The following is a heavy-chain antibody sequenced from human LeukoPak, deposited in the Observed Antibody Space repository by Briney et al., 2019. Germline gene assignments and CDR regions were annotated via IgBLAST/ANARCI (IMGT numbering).Heavy chain of an antibody. CDR1: RYTITRDY. Sequence: ASVKVSCKASRYTITRDYMYCVRDAPGQGLEWMGWINPNGGGTNYAQQFQGRVTMTSDTSISTAYMELSSLSSDDTALYYCARDSYSGCYYYWGQGTLVTVSS. D-gene: IGHD1-26*01. V-gene: IGHV1-2*02. CDR3: ARDSYSGCYYY. CDR2: INPNGGGT. J-gene: IGHJ4*02.